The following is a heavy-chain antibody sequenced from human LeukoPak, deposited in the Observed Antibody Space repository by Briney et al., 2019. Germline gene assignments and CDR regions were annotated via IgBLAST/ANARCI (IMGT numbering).Heavy chain of an antibody. J-gene: IGHJ4*02. Sequence: GEALKISCKGSGYSFTNFWIGWVRQMPGKGLEWMGIIHPGDSDTRYSPSFQGQVTISADKSISTAYLQWNSLKAPDTAMYYCARRSGSYFDYWGQGTLVTVSS. V-gene: IGHV5-51*01. CDR1: GYSFTNFW. D-gene: IGHD1-26*01. CDR3: ARRSGSYFDY. CDR2: IHPGDSDT.